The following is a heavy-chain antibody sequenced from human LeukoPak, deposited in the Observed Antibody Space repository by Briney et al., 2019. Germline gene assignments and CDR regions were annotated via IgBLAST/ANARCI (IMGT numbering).Heavy chain of an antibody. CDR1: GYTFTSYD. CDR3: ARAGFGYYDSSGHFDY. J-gene: IGHJ4*02. V-gene: IGHV1-18*01. D-gene: IGHD3-22*01. Sequence: ASVKVSCKASGYTFTSYDINWVRQATGQGLEWMGWISADNGNTNYAQKLQSRVTMTTDTSTSTAYMELRSLRSEDTAVYYCARAGFGYYDSSGHFDYWGQGTLVTVSS. CDR2: ISADNGNT.